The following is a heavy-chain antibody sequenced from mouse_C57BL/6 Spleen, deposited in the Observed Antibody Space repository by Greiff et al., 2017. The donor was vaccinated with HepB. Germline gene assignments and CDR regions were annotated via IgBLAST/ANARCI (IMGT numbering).Heavy chain of an antibody. Sequence: VQLQQSGAELVKPGASVKISCKASGYAFSSYWMNWVKQRPGKGLEWIGQIYPGDGDTNYNGKFKGKATLTADKSSSTAYMQLSSLTSEDSAVYICARESDSSGPAMDYWGQGTSVTVSS. CDR2: IYPGDGDT. CDR1: GYAFSSYW. J-gene: IGHJ4*01. V-gene: IGHV1-80*01. D-gene: IGHD3-2*02. CDR3: ARESDSSGPAMDY.